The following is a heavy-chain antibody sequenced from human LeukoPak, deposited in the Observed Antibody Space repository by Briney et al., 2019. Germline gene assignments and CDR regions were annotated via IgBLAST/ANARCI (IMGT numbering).Heavy chain of an antibody. CDR2: ISGSAGGT. V-gene: IGHV3-23*01. Sequence: GGSLRLSCAASGFTFSSYAMSWVRQAPGKGLEWVSGISGSAGGTFYADSVKGRFTISRDNSKNTLYLQMNSLRAEDTAVYYCAKVGITGTTRKGVFAFDIWGQGTMVTVSS. J-gene: IGHJ3*02. CDR3: AKVGITGTTRKGVFAFDI. D-gene: IGHD1-7*01. CDR1: GFTFSSYA.